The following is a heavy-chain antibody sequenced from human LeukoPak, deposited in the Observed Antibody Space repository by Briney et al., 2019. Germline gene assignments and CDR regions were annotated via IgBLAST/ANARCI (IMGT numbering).Heavy chain of an antibody. CDR2: INHSGST. CDR1: GGSISGYY. CDR3: ARGSSYGDYPLDY. Sequence: SETLSLTCTVSGGSISGYYWSWIRQPPGKGLEWIGEINHSGSTNYNPSLKSRVTISVDTSKNQFSLKLSSVTAADTAVYYCARGSSYGDYPLDYWGQGTLVTVSS. J-gene: IGHJ4*02. D-gene: IGHD4-17*01. V-gene: IGHV4-34*01.